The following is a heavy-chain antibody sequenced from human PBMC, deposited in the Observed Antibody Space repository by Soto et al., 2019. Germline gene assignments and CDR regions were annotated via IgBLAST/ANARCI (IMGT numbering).Heavy chain of an antibody. CDR3: ASLRGSSNYYYYYYMDV. Sequence: PGGSLRLSCAASGFTFSSYAMSWVRQAPGKGLEWVSAISGSGGSTYYADSVKGRFSISSDNSKNTLYLQMNSLRAEDTAVYYCASLRGSSNYYYYYYMDVWGKGTTVTVSS. CDR2: ISGSGGST. D-gene: IGHD6-13*01. V-gene: IGHV3-23*01. J-gene: IGHJ6*03. CDR1: GFTFSSYA.